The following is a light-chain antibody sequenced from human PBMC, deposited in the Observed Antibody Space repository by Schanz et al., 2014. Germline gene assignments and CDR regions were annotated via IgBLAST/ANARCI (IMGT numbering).Light chain of an antibody. V-gene: IGKV3-11*01. Sequence: EIVLTQSPPTLSLSPGERATLSCRASQSVSSYLAWYQQKPGQAPRLLIYEASNRATGIPARFSGSGSGTDFTLTISSLEPEDFAVYYCQQRSSWPSITFGQGTRLDIK. CDR2: EAS. CDR3: QQRSSWPSIT. J-gene: IGKJ5*01. CDR1: QSVSSY.